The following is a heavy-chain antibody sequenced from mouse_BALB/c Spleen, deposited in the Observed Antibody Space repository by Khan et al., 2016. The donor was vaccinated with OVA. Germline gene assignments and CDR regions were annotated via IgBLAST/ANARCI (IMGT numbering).Heavy chain of an antibody. V-gene: IGHV1-77*01. CDR1: GYSFTDYI. J-gene: IGHJ3*01. D-gene: IGHD1-1*01. CDR2: IYPGSGSL. Sequence: QVQLQQPGPELVKPGASVKMSCKASGYSFTDYIISWVKQRTGQGLQWIGEIYPGSGSLYSNEEFKGKATLTADNSSNTAYMHLSSLTSEDSAVYFCARRDYGSSDPGFAYWGQGTLVTVSA. CDR3: ARRDYGSSDPGFAY.